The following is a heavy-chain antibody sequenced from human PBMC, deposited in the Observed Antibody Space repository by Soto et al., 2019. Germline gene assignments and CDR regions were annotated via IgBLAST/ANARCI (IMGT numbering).Heavy chain of an antibody. J-gene: IGHJ4*02. CDR2: IYYSGST. Sequence: SETLSLTCTVSGGSISSGGYYWSWIRRHPGKGLEWIGYIYYSGSTYYNPSLKSRVTISVDTSKNQFSLKLSSVTAADTAVYYCARVGTYSNSRFDYWGQGTLVTVSS. CDR3: ARVGTYSNSRFDY. D-gene: IGHD4-4*01. V-gene: IGHV4-31*03. CDR1: GGSISSGGYY.